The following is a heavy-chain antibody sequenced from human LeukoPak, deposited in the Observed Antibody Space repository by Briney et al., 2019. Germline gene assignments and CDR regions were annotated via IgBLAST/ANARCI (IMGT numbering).Heavy chain of an antibody. V-gene: IGHV4-4*02. CDR3: ATAPILRGEGGEHYKYGMDV. D-gene: IGHD2-2*02. J-gene: IGHJ6*02. Sequence: TSETLSLTCAVSVGSISSGNWWSWVRQSPGKGLEWIGEIYHNGPPNYSPSLKSRVTISADTFKNHFSLKLTSVTAADTAVYYCATAPILRGEGGEHYKYGMDVWGQGTTVIVSS. CDR1: VGSISSGNW. CDR2: IYHNGPP.